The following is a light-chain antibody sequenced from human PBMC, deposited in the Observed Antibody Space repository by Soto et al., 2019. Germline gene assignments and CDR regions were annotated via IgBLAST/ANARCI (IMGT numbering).Light chain of an antibody. J-gene: IGKJ3*01. CDR2: GAS. CDR1: QSVSSSY. Sequence: EIVLTQSPGTLSLSPGESSTLSRRARQSVSSSYLAWYQQKPGQAPRLLIYGASNRATGIPASFSGSGSGTEFTLTISSLQSEDFAIYFCLQYNDWPRTVGPGNKVDIK. V-gene: IGKV3D-15*01. CDR3: LQYNDWPRT.